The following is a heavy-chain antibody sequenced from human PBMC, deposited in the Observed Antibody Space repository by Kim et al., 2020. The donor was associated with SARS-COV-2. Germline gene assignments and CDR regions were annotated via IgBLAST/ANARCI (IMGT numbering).Heavy chain of an antibody. CDR2: IYHIGST. CDR3: ARWRSVSRSWLDGDHYYSGMDV. D-gene: IGHD6-13*01. CDR1: GGSISSSNW. J-gene: IGHJ6*02. V-gene: IGHV4-4*02. Sequence: TETLSLTCAVSGGSISSSNWWSWVRQPPGKGLEWIGEIYHIGSTNYNPSLKSRVTISVDKSKNQFSLKLSSVTAADTAVYYCARWRSVSRSWLDGDHYYSGMDVCSQRPSFPVSS.